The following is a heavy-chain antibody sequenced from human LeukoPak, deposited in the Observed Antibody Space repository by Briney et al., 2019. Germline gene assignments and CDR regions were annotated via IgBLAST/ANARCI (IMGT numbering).Heavy chain of an antibody. Sequence: PGGSLRLSCAASGFTFSSYAMSWVRQAPGKGLEGDSAISGSGGSTYYADSVKGRFTISRDNSKNTLYLQMNGLRAEDTAVYYCANQYYYGSGSPKRRYYFDYWGQGTLVTVSS. CDR3: ANQYYYGSGSPKRRYYFDY. V-gene: IGHV3-23*01. J-gene: IGHJ4*02. CDR1: GFTFSSYA. CDR2: ISGSGGST. D-gene: IGHD3-10*01.